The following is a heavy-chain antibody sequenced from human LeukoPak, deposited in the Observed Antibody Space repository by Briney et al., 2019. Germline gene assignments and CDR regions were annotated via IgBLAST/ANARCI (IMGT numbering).Heavy chain of an antibody. CDR1: GYTFTGYY. J-gene: IGHJ4*02. Sequence: ASVKVSCKASGYTFTGYYTHWVRQAPGQGLEWMGWINPNSGGTNYAQKFQGRVTMTRDTSISTAYMELSRLRSDDTAVYYCARDLQWRQYYFDYWGQGTLVTVSS. CDR3: ARDLQWRQYYFDY. CDR2: INPNSGGT. D-gene: IGHD6-19*01. V-gene: IGHV1-2*02.